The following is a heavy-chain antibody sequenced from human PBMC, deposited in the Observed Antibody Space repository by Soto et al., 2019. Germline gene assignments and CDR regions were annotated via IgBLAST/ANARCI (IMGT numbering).Heavy chain of an antibody. V-gene: IGHV1-69*02. D-gene: IGHD6-19*01. CDR1: GGTFSSYT. Sequence: QVQLVQSGAEVKKPGSSVKVSCKASGGTFSSYTISWVRQAPGQGLEWMGRIIPILGIANYAQKFQGRVTITADKSTSTAYMELSSLRSEDTAVYYCASLPVADAAFDIWGQGTMVTVSS. CDR2: IIPILGIA. CDR3: ASLPVADAAFDI. J-gene: IGHJ3*02.